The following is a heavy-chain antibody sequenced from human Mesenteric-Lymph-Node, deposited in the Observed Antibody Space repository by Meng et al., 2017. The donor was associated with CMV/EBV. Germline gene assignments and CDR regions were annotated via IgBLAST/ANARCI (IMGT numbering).Heavy chain of an antibody. CDR2: ISWDGDRT. D-gene: IGHD3-10*01. V-gene: IGHV3-43D*04. Sequence: FTFDCYAMPWVRQGPGKGLEWISLISWDGDRTYYADSVEGRFTISRDNSKNYLYLQMNSLRVEDTALYYCVKDGGLGELLPLLYFEYWGQGTLVTVSS. CDR1: FTFDCYA. J-gene: IGHJ4*02. CDR3: VKDGGLGELLPLLYFEY.